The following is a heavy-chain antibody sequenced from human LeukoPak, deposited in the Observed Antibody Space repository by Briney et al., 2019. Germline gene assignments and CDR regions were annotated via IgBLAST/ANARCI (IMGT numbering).Heavy chain of an antibody. V-gene: IGHV3-21*01. CDR3: ARDHALGPRYIAADAFDI. CDR2: ISSSSSYI. Sequence: PGGSLRLSCAASGFTFSSYSMNWVRQAPGKGLEWVSSISSSSSYIYYADSVKGRFTISRDNAKNSLYLQMNSLRAEDTAVYYCARDHALGPRYIAADAFDIWGQGTMVTVSS. J-gene: IGHJ3*02. D-gene: IGHD6-13*01. CDR1: GFTFSSYS.